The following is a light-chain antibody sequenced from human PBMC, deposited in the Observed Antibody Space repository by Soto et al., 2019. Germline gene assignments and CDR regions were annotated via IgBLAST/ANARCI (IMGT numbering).Light chain of an antibody. CDR1: SSDVGSYNL. CDR3: CSYAGTTMYV. J-gene: IGLJ1*01. CDR2: EGS. Sequence: QSVLTQPASVSGSPGQSITISCTGTSSDVGSYNLVSWYQQHPGEAPKLMIYEGSKRPPGVSNRFSGSKSGNTASLTISGLQAEDEADYHCCSYAGTTMYVFGTGTKLTVL. V-gene: IGLV2-23*01.